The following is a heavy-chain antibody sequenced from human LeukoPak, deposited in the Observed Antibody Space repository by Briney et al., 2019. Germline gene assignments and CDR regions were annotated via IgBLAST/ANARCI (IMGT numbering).Heavy chain of an antibody. V-gene: IGHV3-48*01. Sequence: GGSLRLSCAASGFTFRSYSMNWVRQAPGKGLEWVSYISSSSSTIYYADSVKGRFTISRDNAKNSLYLQMNSLRAEDTAVYYCARETPEYDWGQGTLVTVSS. CDR3: ARETPEYD. CDR1: GFTFRSYS. CDR2: ISSSSSTI. D-gene: IGHD1-14*01. J-gene: IGHJ4*02.